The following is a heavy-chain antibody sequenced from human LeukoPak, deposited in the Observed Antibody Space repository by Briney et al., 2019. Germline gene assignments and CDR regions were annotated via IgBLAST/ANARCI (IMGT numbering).Heavy chain of an antibody. CDR1: GGSISSYY. CDR2: IYYSGST. V-gene: IGHV4-59*01. J-gene: IGHJ4*02. Sequence: KASETLSLACTVSGGSISSYYWSWIRQPPGKGLEWIGYIYYSGSTNYNPSLKSRVTISVDTSKNQFSLKLSSVTAADTAVYYCARGHYFDYWGQGTLVTVSS. CDR3: ARGHYFDY.